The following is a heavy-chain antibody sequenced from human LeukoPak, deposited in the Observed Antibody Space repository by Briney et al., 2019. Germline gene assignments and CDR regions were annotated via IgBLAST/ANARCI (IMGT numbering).Heavy chain of an antibody. D-gene: IGHD3-3*01. CDR2: IYYSGST. Sequence: SETLSLTCTVSGGSLSSYYWSWIRQPPGKGLEWIGYIYYSGSTNYNPSLKSRVTISVDTSKNQFSLKLSSVTAADTAVYYCARAPPYDFWSGYKYYYYMDVWGKGTTVTVSS. CDR1: GGSLSSYY. V-gene: IGHV4-59*01. CDR3: ARAPPYDFWSGYKYYYYMDV. J-gene: IGHJ6*03.